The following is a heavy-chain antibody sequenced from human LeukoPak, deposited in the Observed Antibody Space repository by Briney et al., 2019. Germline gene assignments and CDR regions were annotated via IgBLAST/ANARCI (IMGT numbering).Heavy chain of an antibody. CDR3: ARDRNDFWSGFFDY. Sequence: PGGSLRLSCAASGFTFSTSVMTWVRQAPGKGLEWLSAIGGDDKSIDYADSVKGRFTISRDNAKNSLYLQMNSLRAEDTAVYYCARDRNDFWSGFFDYWGQGILVTVSS. V-gene: IGHV3-21*01. CDR2: IGGDDKSI. CDR1: GFTFSTSV. D-gene: IGHD3-3*01. J-gene: IGHJ4*02.